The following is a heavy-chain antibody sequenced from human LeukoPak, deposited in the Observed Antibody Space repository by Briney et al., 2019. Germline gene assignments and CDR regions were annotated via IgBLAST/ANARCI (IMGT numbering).Heavy chain of an antibody. CDR3: AREVGSFYGDYYYYYYYYMDV. CDR2: IYYSGST. J-gene: IGHJ6*03. D-gene: IGHD4-17*01. Sequence: SETLSLTCTVSGGSISSSSYYWGWIRQPPGKGLEWIGSIYYSGSTNYNPSLKSRVTISVDTSKNQFSLKLSSVTAADTAVYYCAREVGSFYGDYYYYYYYYMDVWGKGTTVTISS. CDR1: GGSISSSSYY. V-gene: IGHV4-39*07.